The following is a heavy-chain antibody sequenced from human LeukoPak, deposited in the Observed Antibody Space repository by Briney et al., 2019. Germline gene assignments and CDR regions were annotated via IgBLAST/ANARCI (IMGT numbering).Heavy chain of an antibody. CDR1: GYTFTGYY. D-gene: IGHD6-6*01. V-gene: IGHV1-2*02. CDR3: ARVKRVAARPTVFDY. CDR2: INPNSGGT. Sequence: GASVKVSCKASGYTFTGYYMHWVRQAPGQGLEWMGWINPNSGGTNYAQKFQGRVTMTRDTSISTAYMELSRLRSDDTAVYYCARVKRVAARPTVFDYWGQGTLVTVSS. J-gene: IGHJ4*02.